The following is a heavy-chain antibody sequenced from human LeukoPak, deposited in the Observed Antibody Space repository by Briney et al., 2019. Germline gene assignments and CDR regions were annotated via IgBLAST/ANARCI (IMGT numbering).Heavy chain of an antibody. D-gene: IGHD5/OR15-5a*01. J-gene: IGHJ3*02. CDR3: TRDVSPTPGEAFDI. V-gene: IGHV6-1*01. Sequence: SQTLSLTCAISGDSVSNNGAAWNWIRQSPSRSLEWLGRTYYRSKFYNDYAESVKSRISINPDTSKNQFSLQLKAVNPEDTAVYYCTRDVSPTPGEAFDIWGQGTMVTVSS. CDR2: TYYRSKFYN. CDR1: GDSVSNNGAA.